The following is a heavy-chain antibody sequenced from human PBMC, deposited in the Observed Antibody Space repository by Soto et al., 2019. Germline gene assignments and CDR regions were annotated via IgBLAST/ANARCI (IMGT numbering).Heavy chain of an antibody. J-gene: IGHJ4*02. Sequence: QVQLVQSGAEVKKPESSVKVSCKAPGGTFSTYAISWVRQAPGQGLEWMRGIIPMFGTANYAKRFQARVTSTADESTNTVYMELSSLRYEDTAVYFCASGIQLWLRRINNGYSGWGQGTLVTVSS. V-gene: IGHV1-69*12. CDR2: IIPMFGTA. D-gene: IGHD5-18*01. CDR3: ASGIQLWLRRINNGYSG. CDR1: GGTFSTYA.